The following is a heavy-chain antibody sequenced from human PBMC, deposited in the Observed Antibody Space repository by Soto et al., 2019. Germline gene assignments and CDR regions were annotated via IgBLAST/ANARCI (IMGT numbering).Heavy chain of an antibody. Sequence: EVQLLESGGKLVQPGGSLTLSCAASGFTFSTYAMAWVRQAPGKGLEWVSGVSASDLNTDYTDPVKGLFYISRDNSKNTVSLHTNSLRAEDTGSNYCAKDRPRGTSGYFFEYWGQATPVTVSS. V-gene: IGHV3-23*01. CDR2: VSASDLNT. CDR1: GFTFSTYA. CDR3: AKDRPRGTSGYFFEY. J-gene: IGHJ4*02. D-gene: IGHD3-16*01.